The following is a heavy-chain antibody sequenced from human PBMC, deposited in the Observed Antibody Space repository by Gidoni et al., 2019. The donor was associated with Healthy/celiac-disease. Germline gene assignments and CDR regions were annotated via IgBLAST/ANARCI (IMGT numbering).Heavy chain of an antibody. CDR2: ISGRGGRT. Sequence: EVQLLESGGGLVQPGGSLRLSCAASGFTFSSYAMSWVRQAPGKGLEWVSAISGRGGRTYYADSVKGRFTISRDNSKNTLYLQMNSLRAEDTAVYYCAKDVRYSGYDFHYWGQGTLVTVSS. CDR3: AKDVRYSGYDFHY. D-gene: IGHD5-12*01. V-gene: IGHV3-23*01. CDR1: GFTFSSYA. J-gene: IGHJ4*02.